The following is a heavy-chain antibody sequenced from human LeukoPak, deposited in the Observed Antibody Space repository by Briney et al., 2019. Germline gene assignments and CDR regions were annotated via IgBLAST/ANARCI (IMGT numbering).Heavy chain of an antibody. Sequence: SETLSLTCAVYGGSFSGYYWSWIRQPPGKGLEWIGEINHSGSTNYNPSLKSRVTISVDTSKNQFSLKLSSVTAADTAVYYCARAGHYDFWSGREDYYYGMDVWGQGTTVTVSS. J-gene: IGHJ6*02. CDR3: ARAGHYDFWSGREDYYYGMDV. CDR2: INHSGST. D-gene: IGHD3-3*01. V-gene: IGHV4-34*01. CDR1: GGSFSGYY.